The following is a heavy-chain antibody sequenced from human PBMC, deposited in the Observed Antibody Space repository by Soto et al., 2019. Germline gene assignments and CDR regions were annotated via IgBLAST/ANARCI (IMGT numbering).Heavy chain of an antibody. D-gene: IGHD3-10*01. CDR2: IYHSGST. V-gene: IGHV4-30-2*01. CDR3: ARARLWFGELLLFEY. Sequence: SETLSLTCAVSGGSISSGGYSWSWIRQPPGKGLEWIGYIYHSGSTYYNPSLKSRVTISVDRCKNQFSLKLSSVTAADTAVYYCARARLWFGELLLFEYWGQGTLVTVSS. CDR1: GGSISSGGYS. J-gene: IGHJ4*02.